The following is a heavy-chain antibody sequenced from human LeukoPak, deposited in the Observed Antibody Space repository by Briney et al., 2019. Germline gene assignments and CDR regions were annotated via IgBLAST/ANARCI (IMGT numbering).Heavy chain of an antibody. CDR1: GYTLTGYY. V-gene: IGHV1-2*02. Sequence: ASVKVSCKVSGYTLTGYYMHWVRQAPGQGLEWMGWINPNSGGTNYAQKFQGRVTMTRDTSISTAYMELSRLRSDDTAVYYCARPSYDFWSGSDIWGQGTMLTVSS. D-gene: IGHD3-3*01. CDR2: INPNSGGT. CDR3: ARPSYDFWSGSDI. J-gene: IGHJ3*02.